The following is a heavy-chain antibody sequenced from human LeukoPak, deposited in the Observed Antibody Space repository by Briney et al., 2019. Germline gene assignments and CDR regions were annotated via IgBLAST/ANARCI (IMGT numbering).Heavy chain of an antibody. J-gene: IGHJ4*02. D-gene: IGHD3-3*01. CDR1: GGSFSGYY. Sequence: SEILSLTCSVYGGSFSGYYWSWIRQPPGKGLEWIGEINHSGSTNYNPSLKSRVTISVDTSKNQFSLKLSSVTAADTAVYYCARKLIRFLEWLPYFDYWGQGTLVTVSS. CDR2: INHSGST. CDR3: ARKLIRFLEWLPYFDY. V-gene: IGHV4-34*01.